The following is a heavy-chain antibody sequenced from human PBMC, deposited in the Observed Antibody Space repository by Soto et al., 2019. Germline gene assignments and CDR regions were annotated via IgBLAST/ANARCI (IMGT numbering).Heavy chain of an antibody. CDR1: GFTFSSYA. CDR3: AKDWDAIGWFGESTTTVTPFDY. D-gene: IGHD3-10*01. CDR2: ISGSGGST. J-gene: IGHJ4*02. Sequence: GGSLRLSCAASGFTFSSYAMSWVRQAPGKGLEWVSAISGSGGSTYYADSVKGRFTISRDNSKNTLYLQMNSLRAEDTAVYYCAKDWDAIGWFGESTTTVTPFDYWGQGTLVTVSS. V-gene: IGHV3-23*01.